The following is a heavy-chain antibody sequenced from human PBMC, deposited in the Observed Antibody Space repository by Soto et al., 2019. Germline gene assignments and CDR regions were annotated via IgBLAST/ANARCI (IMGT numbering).Heavy chain of an antibody. D-gene: IGHD1-7*01. J-gene: IGHJ4*02. CDR3: ARDNWNYDRSRKTYIFDY. CDR1: GFPFSSYA. CDR2: ISGSGGST. Sequence: PGGSLRLSCAASGFPFSSYAMSWVRQAPGKGLEWVSAISGSGGSTYYADSVKGRFTISRDNSKNTLYLQMNSVTPEDTAVYYCARDNWNYDRSRKTYIFDYWGQGTLVTVSS. V-gene: IGHV3-23*01.